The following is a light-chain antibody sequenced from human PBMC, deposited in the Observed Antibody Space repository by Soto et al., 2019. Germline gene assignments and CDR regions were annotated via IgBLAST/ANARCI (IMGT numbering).Light chain of an antibody. CDR1: SSDVGSYDL. J-gene: IGLJ2*01. Sequence: QSALTQPASVSGSPGQSITISCTGTSSDVGSYDLVSWYQQHPGKAPQLMIYEGSKRPSGVSNRFSGSKSGNTASLTISGLQAEDEAEYYCCAYAGSSTVIFGGGTKLTVL. V-gene: IGLV2-23*01. CDR3: CAYAGSSTVI. CDR2: EGS.